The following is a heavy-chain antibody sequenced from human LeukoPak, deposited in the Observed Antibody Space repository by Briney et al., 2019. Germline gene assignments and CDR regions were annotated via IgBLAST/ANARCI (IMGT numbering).Heavy chain of an antibody. D-gene: IGHD3-3*01. V-gene: IGHV4-59*01. CDR2: IYYSGST. J-gene: IGHJ4*02. CDR3: ARNGGTDFWSGSSGVALSY. CDR1: GDSISSYY. Sequence: SETLSLTCTVSGDSISSYYWSWIRQPPGKGLEWIGYIYYSGSTNYNPSLKSRVTISVDTSKNQFSLKLSSVTAADTAVYYCARNGGTDFWSGSSGVALSYWGQGTLVTVSS.